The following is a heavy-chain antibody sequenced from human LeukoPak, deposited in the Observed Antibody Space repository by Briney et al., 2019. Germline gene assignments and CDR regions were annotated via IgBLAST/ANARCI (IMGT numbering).Heavy chain of an antibody. CDR3: AKGGGHGWLFDY. V-gene: IGHV3-23*01. Sequence: PGGSLTLSCSASGFTLNRQAVTWLPPGPGKAREWVSAISGSGSSTYYADSVMGRFTISRDNSQNTLYLQMKSLRAEDTAVYYCAKGGGHGWLFDYWGQGTLVTVSS. CDR2: ISGSGSST. J-gene: IGHJ4*02. CDR1: GFTLNRQA. D-gene: IGHD6-19*01.